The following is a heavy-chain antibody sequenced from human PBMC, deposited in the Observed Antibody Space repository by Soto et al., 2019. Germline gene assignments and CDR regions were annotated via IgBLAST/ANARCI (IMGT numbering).Heavy chain of an antibody. CDR2: TYYRSRWYH. Sequence: QTLSLTCAISGDSISSDSASWNWIRQSPSRGFEWLGRTYYRSRWYHDYAVSVKSRIIINPDTSKNQVSLQLNSVTPDDTAVYYCASYRYDYWGQGTVVTVSS. CDR3: ASYRYDY. J-gene: IGHJ4*02. D-gene: IGHD4-4*01. V-gene: IGHV6-1*01. CDR1: GDSISSDSAS.